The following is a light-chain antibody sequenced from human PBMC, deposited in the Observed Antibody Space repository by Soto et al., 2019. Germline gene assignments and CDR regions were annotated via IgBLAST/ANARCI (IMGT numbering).Light chain of an antibody. V-gene: IGKV3-11*01. Sequence: EIVVTQSPATLSLSPGERATLFCRASQNLNDYLVWYQQKPGQAPRLLIYDASKRATGIPARFSGSGSVTDFALTISSMQPEDFAVYYCQQRRDWPRTFGGGTKVEI. J-gene: IGKJ4*01. CDR3: QQRRDWPRT. CDR1: QNLNDY. CDR2: DAS.